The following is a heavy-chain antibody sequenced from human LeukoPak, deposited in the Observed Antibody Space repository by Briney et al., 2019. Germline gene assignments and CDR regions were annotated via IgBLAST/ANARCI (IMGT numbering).Heavy chain of an antibody. Sequence: SETLSLTCTVSGGSISSSSYYWGWIRQPPGKGLEWIGSIYYSGSTYYNPSLKSRVTISVDTSKNQFSLKLSSVTAADTAVYYCARHWGGDCYSCLWFDPWGQGTLVTVSS. CDR1: GGSISSSSYY. J-gene: IGHJ5*02. CDR3: ARHWGGDCYSCLWFDP. V-gene: IGHV4-39*01. D-gene: IGHD2-21*02. CDR2: IYYSGST.